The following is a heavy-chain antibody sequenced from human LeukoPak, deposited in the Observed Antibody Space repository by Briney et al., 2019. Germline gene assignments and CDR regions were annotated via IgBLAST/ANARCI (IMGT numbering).Heavy chain of an antibody. CDR3: ARDRSSSGWSIRYYYYYYMDV. Sequence: GASVKVSCKASGYTFISFDIDWVRQAPGQGLEWMGWINPNSGGTNYAQKFQGRVTMTRDTSISTAYMELSRLRSDDTAVYYCARDRSSSGWSIRYYYYYYMDVWGKGTTVTISS. CDR2: INPNSGGT. J-gene: IGHJ6*03. V-gene: IGHV1-2*02. D-gene: IGHD6-19*01. CDR1: GYTFISFD.